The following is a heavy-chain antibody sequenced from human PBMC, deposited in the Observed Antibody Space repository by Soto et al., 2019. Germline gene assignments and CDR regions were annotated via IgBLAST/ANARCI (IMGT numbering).Heavy chain of an antibody. CDR3: ARYHYYYCMDV. CDR1: GYTFTTYD. V-gene: IGHV1-8*01. CDR2: MNPNSGNT. J-gene: IGHJ6*02. Sequence: QVQLVQSGAEVRKPGASAKVSCKASGYTFTTYDINWVRQATGQGLEWMGWMNPNSGNTVYAQKFQGRVTMTRNTSINTAYMELTSLTSDDTAVYYCARYHYYYCMDVWGQGTTVTVSS. D-gene: IGHD3-22*01.